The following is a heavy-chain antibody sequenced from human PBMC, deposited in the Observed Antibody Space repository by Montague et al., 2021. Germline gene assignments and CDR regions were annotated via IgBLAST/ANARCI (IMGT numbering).Heavy chain of an antibody. D-gene: IGHD1-7*01. Sequence: SLRLSCAASGFTFNNYFMSWFRQAPGKGLEWVSYIGTSSSFTRYADSVKGRFTISRDESKNSLYLQMNSLKTDDTAVYYCATEGKLPGPDFDHWGQGTLVTVSS. CDR3: ATEGKLPGPDFDH. V-gene: IGHV3-11*05. CDR1: GFTFNNYF. CDR2: IGTSSSFT. J-gene: IGHJ4*02.